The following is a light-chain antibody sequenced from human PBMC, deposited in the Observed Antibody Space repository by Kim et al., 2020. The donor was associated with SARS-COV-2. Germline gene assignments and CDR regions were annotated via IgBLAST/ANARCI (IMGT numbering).Light chain of an antibody. CDR2: GAS. CDR3: QQYLSWPPLNT. V-gene: IGKV3D-15*01. CDR1: QYIGNN. Sequence: EIVLTQSPATLSVSPGETVTLSCRTSQYIGNNLAWYQHKPGRAPRLLIYGASTRATDAPVTFSGTGSGTEFTLTISSLQSEDLAVYYCQQYLSWPPLNTFGQRTKLEI. J-gene: IGKJ2*01.